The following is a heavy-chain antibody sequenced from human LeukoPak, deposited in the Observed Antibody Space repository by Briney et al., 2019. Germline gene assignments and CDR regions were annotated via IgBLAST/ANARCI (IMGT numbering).Heavy chain of an antibody. V-gene: IGHV7-4-1*02. CDR3: ARVQYSSGFDY. CDR2: INTNTGNP. Sequence: AASVKVSCKASGYTFTSYAMNWVRQAPGQGLEWMGWINTNTGNPAYAQGFTGRFVFSLDTSVSTAYLQISSLKAEDTAVYYCARVQYSSGFDYWGQGTLVTVSS. J-gene: IGHJ4*02. CDR1: GYTFTSYA. D-gene: IGHD6-19*01.